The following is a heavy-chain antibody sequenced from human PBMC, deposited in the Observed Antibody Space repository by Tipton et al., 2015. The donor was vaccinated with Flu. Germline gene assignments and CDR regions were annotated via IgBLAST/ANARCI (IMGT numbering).Heavy chain of an antibody. D-gene: IGHD1-26*01. V-gene: IGHV3-11*01. CDR3: VRDPSGWELDY. Sequence: SLRLSCAASGFTFSDYYMSWIRQAPGKGLVWVSYISSSGSTIYYADSVKGRFTMSRDNSKNSLYLQMNSLRAEDTAVYYCVRDPSGWELDYWGQGTLVTVSS. J-gene: IGHJ4*02. CDR1: GFTFSDYY. CDR2: ISSSGSTI.